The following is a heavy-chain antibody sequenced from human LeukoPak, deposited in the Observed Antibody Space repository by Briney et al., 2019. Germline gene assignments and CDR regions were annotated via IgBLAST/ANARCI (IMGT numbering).Heavy chain of an antibody. CDR2: ISSSSSTI. V-gene: IGHV3-48*01. J-gene: IGHJ4*02. Sequence: GGSLRLSCAASGFTFSSHEMNWVRQAPGKGLEWVSYISSSSSTIYYADSVKGRFTISRDNAKNSLYLQMNSLRAEDTAVYYCARVLHKRNYDSSVYYGYWGQGTLVTVSS. D-gene: IGHD3-22*01. CDR1: GFTFSSHE. CDR3: ARVLHKRNYDSSVYYGY.